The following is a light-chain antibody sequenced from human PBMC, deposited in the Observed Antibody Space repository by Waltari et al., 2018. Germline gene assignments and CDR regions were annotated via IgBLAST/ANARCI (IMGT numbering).Light chain of an antibody. V-gene: IGKV3-20*01. CDR3: QQYGNSPYT. CDR2: SAS. J-gene: IGKJ2*01. Sequence: EIVLTQSPGTLSLSPGERASLFCRASQSVRSNFLAWYQQIPGQAPRLPIYSASSRATGIPDRFSGSGSGKDFTLTIYSLEPEDFAVYYCQQYGNSPYTFSHGTKLEI. CDR1: QSVRSNF.